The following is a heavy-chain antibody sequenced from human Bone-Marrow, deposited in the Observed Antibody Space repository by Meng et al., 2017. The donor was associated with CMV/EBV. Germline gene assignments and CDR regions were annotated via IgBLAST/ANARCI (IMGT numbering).Heavy chain of an antibody. CDR3: ARIPVDTTFFIQEFYFDS. CDR1: GFTVSSNY. CDR2: IYNGDST. J-gene: IGHJ4*02. D-gene: IGHD5-18*01. Sequence: GESLKISCAASGFTVSSNYMSWVRQAPGKGLEWVSVIYNGDSTFYADSVKGRFTISRDNSKNTLYLQMNSLRAEDTAVYYCARIPVDTTFFIQEFYFDSWGLGTLVTVSS. V-gene: IGHV3-53*01.